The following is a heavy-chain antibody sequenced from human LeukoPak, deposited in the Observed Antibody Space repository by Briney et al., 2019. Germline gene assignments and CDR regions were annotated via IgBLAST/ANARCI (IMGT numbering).Heavy chain of an antibody. D-gene: IGHD3-10*01. CDR2: IYYSGST. V-gene: IGHV4-59*12. CDR1: GGSISSYY. J-gene: IGHJ3*02. CDR3: ASLFNYYGSGSYPKNAFDI. Sequence: SETLSLTCAVSGGSISSYYWSWIRQPPGKGLEWIGYIYYSGSTNYNPSLKSRVTISVDTSKNQFSLKLSSVTAADTAVYYCASLFNYYGSGSYPKNAFDIWGQGTMVTVSS.